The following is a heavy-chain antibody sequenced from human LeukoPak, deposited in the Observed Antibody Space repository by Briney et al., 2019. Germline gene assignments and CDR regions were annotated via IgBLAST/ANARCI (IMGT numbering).Heavy chain of an antibody. CDR1: GFTVSSNY. Sequence: GGSLRLSCAASGFTVSSNYMSWVRQAPGKGLEWVANIKQDGSEKYYVDSVKGRFTISRDNAKNSLYLQMNSLRAEDTAVYYCAREASIPGYFDYWGQGTLVTVSS. CDR2: IKQDGSEK. V-gene: IGHV3-7*01. D-gene: IGHD2/OR15-2a*01. CDR3: AREASIPGYFDY. J-gene: IGHJ4*02.